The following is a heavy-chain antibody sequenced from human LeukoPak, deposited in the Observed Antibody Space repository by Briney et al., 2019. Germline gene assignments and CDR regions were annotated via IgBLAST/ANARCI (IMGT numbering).Heavy chain of an antibody. V-gene: IGHV3-23*01. CDR2: ISGSGETT. Sequence: GGSLPLSCAASGFTFSIYSTSWVRQAPGKGLEWVSSISGSGETTYYAGSVKGRFTISRDNSKNTLYLQMNSLRAEDTAVYYCAKGGTMTTKDYWGQGTLVTVSS. CDR3: AKGGTMTTKDY. J-gene: IGHJ4*02. D-gene: IGHD4-11*01. CDR1: GFTFSIYS.